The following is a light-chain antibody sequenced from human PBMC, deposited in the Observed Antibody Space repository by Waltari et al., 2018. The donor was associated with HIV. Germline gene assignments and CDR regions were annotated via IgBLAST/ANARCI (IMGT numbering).Light chain of an antibody. J-gene: IGLJ1*01. CDR3: SSYTRTSSLYV. CDR2: DVT. CDR1: SSDVGGYNY. V-gene: IGLV2-14*01. Sequence: QSALTQPASVSGSPGQSITIPCTGTSSDVGGYNYVSWYQHHPGKAPKLMIYDVTNRPSGVSNRFSGSKSGNTASLTISGLQAEDEADYYCSSYTRTSSLYVFGTGTKVTVL.